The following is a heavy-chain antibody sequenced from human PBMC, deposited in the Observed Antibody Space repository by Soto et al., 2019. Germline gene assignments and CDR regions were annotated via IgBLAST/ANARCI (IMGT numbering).Heavy chain of an antibody. D-gene: IGHD6-6*01. Sequence: QVQLQESGPGLLKPSEILSLTCSVSGGSINSDYWSWIRQPAGKGLEWIGRIYTTGSPSYNPSLKSRVTMSVDTSKNQFSLKLTSVTAADTAVYFCARDRGIAARADYWGQGTLVTVSS. CDR3: ARDRGIAARADY. J-gene: IGHJ4*02. CDR2: IYTTGSP. CDR1: GGSINSDY. V-gene: IGHV4-4*07.